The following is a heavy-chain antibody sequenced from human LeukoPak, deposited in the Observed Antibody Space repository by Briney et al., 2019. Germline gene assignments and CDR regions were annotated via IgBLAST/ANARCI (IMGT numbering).Heavy chain of an antibody. D-gene: IGHD3-16*01. Sequence: SETLSLTCTVSSGSISSYYWSWIRQPPGKGLEWIGYIYYSGSTKYHPSLKSRVTISVDTSKNQFSLKLSSVTAADTAVYYCARVLSYESYYYYYMDVWGKGTTVTISS. CDR1: SGSISSYY. CDR3: ARVLSYESYYYYYMDV. CDR2: IYYSGST. V-gene: IGHV4-59*01. J-gene: IGHJ6*03.